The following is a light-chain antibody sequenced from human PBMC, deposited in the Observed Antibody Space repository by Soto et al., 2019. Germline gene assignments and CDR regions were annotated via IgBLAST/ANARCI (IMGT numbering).Light chain of an antibody. J-gene: IGLJ1*01. CDR1: SSDVGGYNY. CDR3: CSYAGSYTYV. Sequence: QSALAQPRSVSGSPGQSVTISCTGTSSDVGGYNYVSWYQQHPGKAPKLMIFHVSKRPSGVPDRFSGSKSANTASLTISGLQAEDEADYYCCSYAGSYTYVFGTGTKV. V-gene: IGLV2-11*01. CDR2: HVS.